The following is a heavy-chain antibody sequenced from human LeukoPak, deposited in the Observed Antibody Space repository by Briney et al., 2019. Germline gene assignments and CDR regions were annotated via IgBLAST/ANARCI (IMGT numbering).Heavy chain of an antibody. Sequence: ASVKVSCKASGGTFSSYAISWVRQAPGQGLEWMGGIIPIFGTANYAQKFQGRVTITADESTSTAYMELSSLRSEDTAVYYCARSPVDNWNYGDHFDYWGQGTLVTVSS. CDR2: IIPIFGTA. V-gene: IGHV1-69*13. J-gene: IGHJ4*02. CDR3: ARSPVDNWNYGDHFDY. CDR1: GGTFSSYA. D-gene: IGHD1-7*01.